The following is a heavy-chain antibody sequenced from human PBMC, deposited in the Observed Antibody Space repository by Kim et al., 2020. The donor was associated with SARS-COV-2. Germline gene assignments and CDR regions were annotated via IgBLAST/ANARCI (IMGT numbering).Heavy chain of an antibody. Sequence: SETLSLTCSVSGASISSGDYFWSWIRQPPGKGLEWIGYISYSGNAYSNPSLKSRVTLSVDTSKNKFSLRLTSVTVADTAVDYCARENSSGTNYFDYWGQG. J-gene: IGHJ4*02. CDR1: GASISSGDYF. CDR3: ARENSSGTNYFDY. V-gene: IGHV4-30-4*01. CDR2: ISYSGNA. D-gene: IGHD6-19*01.